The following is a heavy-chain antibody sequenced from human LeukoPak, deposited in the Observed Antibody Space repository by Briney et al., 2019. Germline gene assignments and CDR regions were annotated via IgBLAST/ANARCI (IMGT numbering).Heavy chain of an antibody. Sequence: GASVTVSFKASGYTFTIYGISWVRQAPGQGLEWMGWISAYNGNTNYAQKLQGRVTMTTDTSTSTAYMELRSLRSDDTAVYYCARGGYDSSGPSWAPLYYGMDVWGQGTTVTVSS. J-gene: IGHJ6*02. V-gene: IGHV1-18*01. CDR3: ARGGYDSSGPSWAPLYYGMDV. D-gene: IGHD3-22*01. CDR1: GYTFTIYG. CDR2: ISAYNGNT.